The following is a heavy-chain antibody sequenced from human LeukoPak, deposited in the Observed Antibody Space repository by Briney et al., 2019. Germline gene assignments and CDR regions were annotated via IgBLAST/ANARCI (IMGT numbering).Heavy chain of an antibody. CDR2: IRSKPYGGTT. CDR3: TRYYDYVWGSYRYTGPDY. D-gene: IGHD3-16*02. J-gene: IGHJ4*02. Sequence: PGGSLRLSCTASGFTFGDYAMSWFRQAPGKGLEWVGFIRSKPYGGTTEYAASAKGGFTISRDDSKSIAYLQMNSLKTEDTAVYYCTRYYDYVWGSYRYTGPDYWGQGTLVTVSS. CDR1: GFTFGDYA. V-gene: IGHV3-49*03.